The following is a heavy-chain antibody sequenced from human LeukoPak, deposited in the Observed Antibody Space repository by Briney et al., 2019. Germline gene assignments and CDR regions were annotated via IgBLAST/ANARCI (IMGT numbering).Heavy chain of an antibody. Sequence: PGGSLRLSCAAPGLTFTNYWMHWVRQAPGKGLESVAYIHPDGSEKYYVESLRGRFAISRDNAENSLYLQMSNLRDEDTAVYYRTSRYDFWSGYYQGYYFDFWGQGSLVTVSS. J-gene: IGHJ4*02. V-gene: IGHV3-7*01. CDR1: GLTFTNYW. D-gene: IGHD3-3*01. CDR3: TSRYDFWSGYYQGYYFDF. CDR2: IHPDGSEK.